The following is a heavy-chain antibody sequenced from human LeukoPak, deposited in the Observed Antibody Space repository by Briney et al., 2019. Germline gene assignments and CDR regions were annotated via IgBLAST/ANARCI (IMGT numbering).Heavy chain of an antibody. CDR2: MNPNSGNT. J-gene: IGHJ4*02. CDR1: GYTFTSYD. D-gene: IGHD5-24*01. Sequence: GASVKVSCKASGYTFTSYDINWVRQATGQGLEWMGWMNPNSGNTGYAQKFQGRVTMTRNTSISTAYMELSSLRSEDTAVYYCARVGERGYTIYFDYWGQGTLVTVSS. CDR3: ARVGERGYTIYFDY. V-gene: IGHV1-8*01.